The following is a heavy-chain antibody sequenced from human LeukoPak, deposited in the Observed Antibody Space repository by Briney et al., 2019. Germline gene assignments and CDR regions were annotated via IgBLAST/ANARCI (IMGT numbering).Heavy chain of an antibody. J-gene: IGHJ3*02. CDR2: IIPIFGTA. Sequence: ASVKVSCKASGGTFSSYAISWVRQAPGQGLEWMGGIIPIFGTANYAQKFQGRVTITADKSTSTAYMELSSLRSEDTAVYYCAVDGYNYGGAFDIWGQGTMVTVSS. CDR1: GGTFSSYA. D-gene: IGHD5-24*01. V-gene: IGHV1-69*06. CDR3: AVDGYNYGGAFDI.